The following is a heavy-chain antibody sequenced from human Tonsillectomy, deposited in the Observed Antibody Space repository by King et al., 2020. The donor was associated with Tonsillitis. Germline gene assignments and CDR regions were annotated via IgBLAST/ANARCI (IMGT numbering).Heavy chain of an antibody. CDR3: ARQEFGGWYYFDS. CDR1: GGSISSSSYY. D-gene: IGHD6-19*01. CDR2: MYYSGNT. Sequence: LQLQESGPGLVKPSETLSLTCTVSGGSISSSSYYWGWIRQPRGKGLEWIGSMYYSGNTYYNPSLKSRVTISVDTSKNQFSLKLTSVTAADTAVYYCARQEFGGWYYFDSWGQGTLVTVSS. J-gene: IGHJ4*02. V-gene: IGHV4-39*01.